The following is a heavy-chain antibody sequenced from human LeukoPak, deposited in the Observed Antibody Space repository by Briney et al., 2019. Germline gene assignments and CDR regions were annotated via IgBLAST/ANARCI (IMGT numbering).Heavy chain of an antibody. J-gene: IGHJ4*01. CDR1: GGSISTYY. V-gene: IGHV4-59*01. CDR2: IYYSGST. D-gene: IGHD1-26*01. CDR3: ARGGSYYGYFDY. Sequence: PSETLSLTCTVYGGSISTYYWSWIRQPPGKGLEWIAYIYYSGSTNYNPSLKSRVTISVDTSKNLFSLKLSSVTAADTAVYYCARGGSYYGYFDYWGHGALVTVSS.